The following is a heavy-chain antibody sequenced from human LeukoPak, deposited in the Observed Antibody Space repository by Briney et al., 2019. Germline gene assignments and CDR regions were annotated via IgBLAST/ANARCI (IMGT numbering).Heavy chain of an antibody. J-gene: IGHJ4*02. V-gene: IGHV4-4*07. Sequence: SETLSLTCTVSGGSISSYYCSWIRQPAGKGLEWIGRIYTSGSTNYNPSLKSRVTMSVDTSKNQFSLKLSSVTAADTAVYYCARAAAVAGFYYFDYWGQGTLVTVSS. D-gene: IGHD6-19*01. CDR3: ARAAAVAGFYYFDY. CDR1: GGSISSYY. CDR2: IYTSGST.